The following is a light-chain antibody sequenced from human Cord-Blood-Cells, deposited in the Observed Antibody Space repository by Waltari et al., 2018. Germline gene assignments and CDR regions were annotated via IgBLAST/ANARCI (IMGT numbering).Light chain of an antibody. Sequence: QSVLTQPPSASGTPGQRVTISCSGSSSNIGSNYVYWYQQLPGTAPKLLIYRNNQRPSGVPYRFAGSKSGTSASLAISGLRSKDEADYYCAAWDDSLSGVVFGGGTKLTVL. CDR3: AAWDDSLSGVV. CDR2: RNN. CDR1: SSNIGSNY. V-gene: IGLV1-47*01. J-gene: IGLJ2*01.